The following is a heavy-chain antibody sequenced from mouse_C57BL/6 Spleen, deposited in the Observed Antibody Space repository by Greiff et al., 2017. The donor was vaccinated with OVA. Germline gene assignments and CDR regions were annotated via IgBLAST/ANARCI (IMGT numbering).Heavy chain of an antibody. V-gene: IGHV5-4*03. D-gene: IGHD2-13*01. J-gene: IGHJ4*01. CDR1: GFTFSSYA. CDR3: ERGEGAPYYAMDY. Sequence: DVKLVESGGGLVKPGGSLKLSCAASGFTFSSYAMSWVRQTPEKRLEWVATISDGGSYTYYPDNVKGRFTISRDNAKNNLYLQMSHLKSEDTAMYYCERGEGAPYYAMDYWGQGTSVTVSS. CDR2: ISDGGSYT.